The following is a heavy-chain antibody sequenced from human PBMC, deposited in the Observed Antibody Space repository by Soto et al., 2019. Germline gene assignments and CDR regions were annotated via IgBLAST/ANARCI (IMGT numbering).Heavy chain of an antibody. CDR1: GFTFSSYS. CDR3: ARENYYGSEFDY. D-gene: IGHD3-10*01. Sequence: PGGSLRLSCAASGFTFSSYSMNWVRQAPGKGLEWVSYISSSSSTIYYADSVKGRFTISRGNAKNSLYLQINSLRAEDPAVYYCARENYYGSEFDYWGQGTLVTVSS. J-gene: IGHJ4*02. V-gene: IGHV3-48*01. CDR2: ISSSSSTI.